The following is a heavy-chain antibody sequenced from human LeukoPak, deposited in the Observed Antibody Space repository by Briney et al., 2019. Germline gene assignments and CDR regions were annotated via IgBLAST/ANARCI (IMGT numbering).Heavy chain of an antibody. J-gene: IGHJ6*02. D-gene: IGHD3-10*01. CDR2: IYYSGST. V-gene: IGHV4-59*01. Sequence: SETLSLTCTVSGGSINSYYWTWIREPPGKGLEWIGYIYYSGSTHYNPSLNSRVTISMDTSKNHFSLKLSSVTAADTAIYYCARTSRHFYGSGSNLTPWPADMDVWGQGTKVTVSS. CDR1: GGSINSYY. CDR3: ARTSRHFYGSGSNLTPWPADMDV.